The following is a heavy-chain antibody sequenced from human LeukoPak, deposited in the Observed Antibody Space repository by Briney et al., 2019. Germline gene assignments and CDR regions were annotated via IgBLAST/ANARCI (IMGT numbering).Heavy chain of an antibody. V-gene: IGHV1-69*13. J-gene: IGHJ4*02. D-gene: IGHD3-3*01. Sequence: GASVKVSCKASGGTFSSYAISWVRQAPGQGLEWMGGIIPIFGTANYAQKFQGRVTITADESTSTVYMELSSLRSEDTAVYYCARDEGGDFWSGYYGDWGQGTLVIVSS. CDR3: ARDEGGDFWSGYYGD. CDR2: IIPIFGTA. CDR1: GGTFSSYA.